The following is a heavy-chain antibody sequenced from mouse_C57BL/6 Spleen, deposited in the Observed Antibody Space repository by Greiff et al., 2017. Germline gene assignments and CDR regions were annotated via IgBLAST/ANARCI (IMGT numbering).Heavy chain of an antibody. J-gene: IGHJ3*01. V-gene: IGHV14-4*01. CDR1: GFNIKDDY. CDR3: TLNWSGFAY. Sequence: EVQLQQSGAELVRPGASVKLSCTASGFNIKDDYMHWVKQRPEQGLEWIGWIDPENGDTEYASKFQGKATITADTSSITAYLQLSSLTSEDTAVYYCTLNWSGFAYWGQGTLVTVSA. CDR2: IDPENGDT. D-gene: IGHD4-1*02.